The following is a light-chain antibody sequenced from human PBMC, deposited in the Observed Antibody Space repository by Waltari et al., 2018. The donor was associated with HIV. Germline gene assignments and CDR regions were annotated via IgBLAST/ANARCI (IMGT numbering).Light chain of an antibody. CDR2: RNN. J-gene: IGLJ2*01. CDR3: AAWDDRLSGRL. V-gene: IGLV1-47*01. CDR1: SSNVRNNY. Sequence: QSVLAQPRSVSGTPGQRVNIPCSGSSSNVRNNYVYWYQQVPGVAPKLLIYRNNQRPSGVPDRFSGSKSGTSASPAISGLRTEDEAEYYCAAWDDRLSGRLFGGGTKVTVL.